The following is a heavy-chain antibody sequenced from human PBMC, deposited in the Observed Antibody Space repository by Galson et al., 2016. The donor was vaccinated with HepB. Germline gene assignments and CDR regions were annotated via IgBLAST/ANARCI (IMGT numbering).Heavy chain of an antibody. CDR1: GGSISDITYY. Sequence: ETLSLTCTVSGGSISDITYYWGWIRQPPGRGLEWIGSIYYSGTPYHNPSLKSRVTMSVDTSKNQFSLKLSSMTAPDTAVYYCASHRDLDSSGHYGPYCDSWGQGTLVTVSS. CDR3: ASHRDLDSSGHYGPYCDS. J-gene: IGHJ4*02. CDR2: IYYSGTP. V-gene: IGHV4-39*01. D-gene: IGHD3-22*01.